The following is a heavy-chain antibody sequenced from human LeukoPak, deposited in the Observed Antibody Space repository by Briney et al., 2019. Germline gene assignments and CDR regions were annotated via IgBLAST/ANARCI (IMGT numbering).Heavy chain of an antibody. Sequence: PSETLSLTCTVSGGSISNFYLSWIRQAAGKGLEWIGRIYPRWSDYNPSLKSRVTMSLDTSKKQFSLNLRSVTAADTAVYYCARDSGTTGEVKFDPWGQGTLVTVSS. D-gene: IGHD3-10*01. CDR2: IYPRWS. J-gene: IGHJ5*02. CDR1: GGSISNFY. V-gene: IGHV4-4*07. CDR3: ARDSGTTGEVKFDP.